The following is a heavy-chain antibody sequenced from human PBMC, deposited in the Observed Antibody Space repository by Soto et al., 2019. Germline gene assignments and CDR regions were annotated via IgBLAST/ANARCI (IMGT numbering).Heavy chain of an antibody. D-gene: IGHD3-9*01. CDR2: ISGSSSTT. Sequence: EVQLVESGGGLVQPGGSLRLSCAASGFSFSGYAMSWVRQAPGKGLEWVSYISGSSSTTYYADSVKGRFTISRDNAKNSLYLQMNSLRDEDTAVYRCARELRSDFDESEYYYFYGMDVWGQGTTVTVSS. V-gene: IGHV3-48*02. CDR3: ARELRSDFDESEYYYFYGMDV. CDR1: GFSFSGYA. J-gene: IGHJ6*02.